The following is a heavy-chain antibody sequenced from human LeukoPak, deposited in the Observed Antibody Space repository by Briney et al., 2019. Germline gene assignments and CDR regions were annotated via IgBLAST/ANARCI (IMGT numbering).Heavy chain of an antibody. CDR2: IHASGSI. J-gene: IGHJ4*02. CDR1: GGSISSYY. D-gene: IGHD5-18*01. CDR3: ARREYSYGYVDS. Sequence: SSETLSLTCTVSGGSISSYYWNWIRQPARQPAGKGLEWIGRIHASGSINYNPSLKSRVTMSVDTSKNQFSLKLRSVTAADTAVYYCARREYSYGYVDSWGQGALVSVSS. V-gene: IGHV4-4*07.